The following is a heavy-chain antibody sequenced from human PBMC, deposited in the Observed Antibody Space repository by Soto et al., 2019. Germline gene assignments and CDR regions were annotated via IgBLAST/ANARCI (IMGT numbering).Heavy chain of an antibody. D-gene: IGHD2-2*01. CDR3: TCYGATGDDAFDI. CDR1: VYTFTSYD. Sequence: ASVKVSCKASVYTFTSYDINWVRQATGQGLEWMGWMNPNSGNTGYAQKFQGRVTMTRNTSISTAYMELSSLRSEDTAVYYCTCYGATGDDAFDIWGQGTMVTVSS. CDR2: MNPNSGNT. V-gene: IGHV1-8*01. J-gene: IGHJ3*02.